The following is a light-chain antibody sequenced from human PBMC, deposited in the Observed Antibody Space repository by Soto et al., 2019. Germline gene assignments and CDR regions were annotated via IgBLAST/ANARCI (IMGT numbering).Light chain of an antibody. V-gene: IGKV3-15*01. CDR2: GAS. CDR3: QQYTNWPPNT. J-gene: IGKJ5*01. CDR1: QRVYSN. Sequence: VLTQPPDTLSVSPGESATLSCRASQRVYSNLAWYQQRPGQAPRLLIYGASTRATGVPARFSGRGSGTEFTLTISSLQSEDFAVYYCQQYTNWPPNTFGQGTRLEIK.